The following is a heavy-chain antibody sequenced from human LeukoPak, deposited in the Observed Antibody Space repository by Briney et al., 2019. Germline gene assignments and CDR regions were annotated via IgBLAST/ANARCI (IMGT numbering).Heavy chain of an antibody. CDR2: ISSSGSTI. CDR3: ARDSRGRSRPYYFDY. D-gene: IGHD1-14*01. CDR1: GFTFSSYE. Sequence: QTGGSLRLSCAASGFTFSSYEMNWVRQAPGKGLEWVSYISSSGSTIYYADSVKGRFTISRDNAKNSLYLQMNSLRVEDTAVYYCARDSRGRSRPYYFDYWGQGILVTVSA. V-gene: IGHV3-48*03. J-gene: IGHJ4*02.